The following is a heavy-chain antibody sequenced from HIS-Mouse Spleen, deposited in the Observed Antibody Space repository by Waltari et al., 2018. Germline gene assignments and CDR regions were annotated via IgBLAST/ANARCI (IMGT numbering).Heavy chain of an antibody. J-gene: IGHJ2*01. CDR1: GGSLRSSSSH. CDR2: IYYSGST. V-gene: IGHV4-39*07. Sequence: QLQLQESGPGLVKPSETLSLTCPVPGGSLRSSSSHLGWIRQPPGKGLEWIGSIYYSGSTYYNPSLKSRVTISVDTSKNQFSLKLSSVTAADTAVYYCAREIPYSSSWYDWYFDLWGRGTLVTVSS. D-gene: IGHD6-13*01. CDR3: AREIPYSSSWYDWYFDL.